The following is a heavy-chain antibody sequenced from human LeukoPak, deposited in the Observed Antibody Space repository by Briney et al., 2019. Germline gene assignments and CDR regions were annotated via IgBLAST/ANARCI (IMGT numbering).Heavy chain of an antibody. CDR3: ARSPYGSGSYGFDY. D-gene: IGHD3-10*01. V-gene: IGHV4-59*12. CDR1: GSSISNYY. J-gene: IGHJ4*02. CDR2: IYYSGST. Sequence: SETLSLTCTVSGSSISNYYWSWLRQPPGKGLEWIGYIYYSGSTSFNPSLKSRVTISVDTSKNQFSLKLTSVSAADTAVYYCARSPYGSGSYGFDYWGQGTLVTVSS.